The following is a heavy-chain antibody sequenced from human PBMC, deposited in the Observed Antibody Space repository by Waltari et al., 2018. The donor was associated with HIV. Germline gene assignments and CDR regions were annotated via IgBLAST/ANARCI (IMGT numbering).Heavy chain of an antibody. CDR3: AVPRCNRANCHFAS. D-gene: IGHD1-1*01. Sequence: EVRLEESGGGLVQPGGSLRLSCAASGFSFTSSWMHWVRQVPGKRSEWVSRINTDGTYTNYADAVRGRFSNSRDNAKNTLYLQMNSLKVEDTAVYFCAVPRCNRANCHFASWGQGTLVTVSS. V-gene: IGHV3-74*01. CDR2: INTDGTYT. J-gene: IGHJ4*02. CDR1: GFSFTSSW.